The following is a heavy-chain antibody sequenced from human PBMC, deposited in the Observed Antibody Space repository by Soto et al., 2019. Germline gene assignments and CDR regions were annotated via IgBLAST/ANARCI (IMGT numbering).Heavy chain of an antibody. V-gene: IGHV1-46*01. CDR2: INPSGGST. CDR3: AKSYDFPMDV. Sequence: ASVKVSCKASGYTFTSYYMHWVRQAPGQGLGWMGIINPSGGSTNYAQQFQGRVTMTSDTSTSTVYMELSSLRSEDTAVYYCAKSYDFPMDVWGQGTTVTVSS. CDR1: GYTFTSYY. J-gene: IGHJ6*02. D-gene: IGHD3-3*01.